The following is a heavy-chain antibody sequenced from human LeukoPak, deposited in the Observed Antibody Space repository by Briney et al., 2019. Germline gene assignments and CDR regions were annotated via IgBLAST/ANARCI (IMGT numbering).Heavy chain of an antibody. D-gene: IGHD1-26*01. Sequence: SGTLSLTCTVSGGSISSNSYYWSWIRQPPGKGLEWIGYIYYSGSTNYNPSLKSRVTISLDTSKNQFSLKLSSVTAADTAVYYCARVESFKWFDPWGQGTLVTVSS. V-gene: IGHV4-61*01. J-gene: IGHJ5*02. CDR2: IYYSGST. CDR3: ARVESFKWFDP. CDR1: GGSISSNSYY.